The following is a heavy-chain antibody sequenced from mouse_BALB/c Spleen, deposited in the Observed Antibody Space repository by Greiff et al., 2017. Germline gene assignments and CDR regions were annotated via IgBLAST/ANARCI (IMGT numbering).Heavy chain of an antibody. Sequence: EVKVVESGGGLVKPGGSLKLSCAASGFTFSSYTMSWVRQTPEKRLEWVATISSGGSYTYYPDSVKGRFTISRDNAKNTLYLQMSSLKSEDTAMYYCTRGLTDAMDYWGQGTSVTVSS. CDR1: GFTFSSYT. J-gene: IGHJ4*01. V-gene: IGHV5-6-4*01. CDR2: ISSGGSYT. D-gene: IGHD1-3*01. CDR3: TRGLTDAMDY.